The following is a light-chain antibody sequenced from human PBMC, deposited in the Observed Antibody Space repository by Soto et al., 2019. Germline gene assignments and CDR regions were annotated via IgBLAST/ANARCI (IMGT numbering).Light chain of an antibody. CDR2: EGI. CDR1: SSDIGSSDH. J-gene: IGLJ1*01. V-gene: IGLV2-23*01. Sequence: QSVLTQPASVSDSPGQSITISCIGTSSDIGSSDHVSWHQQHPGNAPKVIVYEGIKRPSGVSARFSGSTSGSTASLTISGLQAEDEAEYFCCSYVGATTYVFGSGTKVTVL. CDR3: CSYVGATTYV.